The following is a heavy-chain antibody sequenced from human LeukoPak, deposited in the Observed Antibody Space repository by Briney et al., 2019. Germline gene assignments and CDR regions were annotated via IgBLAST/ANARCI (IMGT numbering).Heavy chain of an antibody. J-gene: IGHJ4*02. CDR1: GFTFSSYW. Sequence: GGSLRLSCAASGFTFSSYWMSWVRQAPGKGLEWVANIKQDGSEIYYVDSVKGRFTISRDNAKNSLYLQMNSLRAEDTAVYYCARGADYYGSGLEVWGQGTLVTVSS. D-gene: IGHD3-10*01. CDR3: ARGADYYGSGLEV. V-gene: IGHV3-7*03. CDR2: IKQDGSEI.